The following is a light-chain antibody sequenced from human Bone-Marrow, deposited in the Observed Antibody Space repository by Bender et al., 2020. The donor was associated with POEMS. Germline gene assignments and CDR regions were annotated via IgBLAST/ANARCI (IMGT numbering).Light chain of an antibody. Sequence: SYDLTQPPSVSVSPGQTASITCSGDKLGDKYACWYQQKPGQSPVVVIYKNNKRPSGIPERFSGSKSGNTATLTTSGTQAMDEADYYCQAWDSSTQEVFGGGTKLTVL. CDR3: QAWDSSTQEV. J-gene: IGLJ2*01. V-gene: IGLV3-1*01. CDR2: KNN. CDR1: KLGDKY.